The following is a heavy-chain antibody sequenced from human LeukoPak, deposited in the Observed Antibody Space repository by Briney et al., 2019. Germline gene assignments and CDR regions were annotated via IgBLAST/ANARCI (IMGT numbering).Heavy chain of an antibody. CDR2: FDPGAGEI. J-gene: IGHJ4*02. CDR3: AEGGICSLLDY. Sequence: ASVKVSCKVSGDTLSELTMHWVRQAPGKGLEWMGGFDPGAGEILYAQQFQGRVTMTEDTSTDTAYMELTSLRSEDSGVYFCAEGGICSLLDYWGQGTLVTVSS. V-gene: IGHV1-24*01. CDR1: GDTLSELT. D-gene: IGHD3-10*02.